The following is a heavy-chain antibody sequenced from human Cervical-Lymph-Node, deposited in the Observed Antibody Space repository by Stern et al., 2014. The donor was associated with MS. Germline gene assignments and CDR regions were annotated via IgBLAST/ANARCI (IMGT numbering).Heavy chain of an antibody. Sequence: QVQLVQSGAEVKRPGSSVKVSCKASGGSFGNHAISWVRQVPGQGLEWVGSIMPVFGVPNTAQRLQVRVTFTADKSTATAYMELNSLRYEHKAVYYCAREGGDFGQLQFVLDIWGQGTLITVSS. CDR2: IMPVFGVP. V-gene: IGHV1-69*04. CDR3: AREGGDFGQLQFVLDI. CDR1: GGSFGNHA. J-gene: IGHJ3*01. D-gene: IGHD5-24*01.